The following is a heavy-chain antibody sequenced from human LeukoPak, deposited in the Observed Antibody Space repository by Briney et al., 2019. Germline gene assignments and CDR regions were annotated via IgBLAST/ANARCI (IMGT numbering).Heavy chain of an antibody. V-gene: IGHV3-23*01. Sequence: GGSLVLSCAVSGLTFSRYAMSGVRPAPGKGLEGVSAISESGSGTYYADSVKGRFTISRDNSKDTLSLQMNSLRAEDTAVYYCAKDIAQGYTFGSIEQDYWGQGTLVTVSS. CDR2: ISESGSGT. CDR3: AKDIAQGYTFGSIEQDY. D-gene: IGHD5-18*01. J-gene: IGHJ4*02. CDR1: GLTFSRYA.